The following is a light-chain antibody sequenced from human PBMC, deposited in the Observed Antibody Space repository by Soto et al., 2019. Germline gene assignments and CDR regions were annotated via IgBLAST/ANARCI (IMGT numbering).Light chain of an antibody. CDR2: GAS. Sequence: EIVLTQSPGPLSLSPGERATLSCRASQSVSSSYLAWYQQKPGQAPRLLIYGASSRATGIPDRFSGSGSGTDITLTISRLEPEDLAVYYWQQYGSSPYTFGQGTKLEIK. CDR3: QQYGSSPYT. J-gene: IGKJ2*01. V-gene: IGKV3-20*01. CDR1: QSVSSSY.